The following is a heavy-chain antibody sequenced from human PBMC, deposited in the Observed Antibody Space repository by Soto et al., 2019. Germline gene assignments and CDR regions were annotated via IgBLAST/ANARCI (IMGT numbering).Heavy chain of an antibody. CDR1: GGSISRGDYY. J-gene: IGHJ4*02. D-gene: IGHD2-15*01. CDR2: NSYSGST. Sequence: SLTMSVTCRVAGGSISRGDYYWSWIRQPPGKGLEWIGFNSYSGSTYYSTSLKSRVTLSVDTSKSQFSLNLSFVTAADTSVYYCATMGTPAAGLYFFDYWGQGSLVTVS. V-gene: IGHV4-30-4*01. CDR3: ATMGTPAAGLYFFDY.